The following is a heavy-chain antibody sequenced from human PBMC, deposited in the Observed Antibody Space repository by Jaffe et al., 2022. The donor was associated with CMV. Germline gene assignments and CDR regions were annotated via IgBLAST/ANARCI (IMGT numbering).Heavy chain of an antibody. J-gene: IGHJ4*02. CDR3: ARSYVPTRLFDY. CDR1: GFTFSSYA. D-gene: IGHD1-26*01. V-gene: IGHV3-23*01. Sequence: EVQLLESGGGLVQPGGSLRLSCAASGFTFSSYAMSWVRQAPGKGLEWVSAISGSGGSTYYADSVKGRFTISRDNSKNTLYLQMNSLRAEDTAVYYCARSYVPTRLFDYWGQGTLVTVSS. CDR2: ISGSGGST.